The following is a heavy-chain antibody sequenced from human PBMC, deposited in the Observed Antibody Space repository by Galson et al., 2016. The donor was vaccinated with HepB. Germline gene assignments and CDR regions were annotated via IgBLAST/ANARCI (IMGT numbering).Heavy chain of an antibody. CDR3: ARDWDY. J-gene: IGHJ4*02. CDR2: INEDGSAK. Sequence: LEWVSNINEDGSAKYYAGSVRGRFTISRDNAKNSLYLQMNRLRVDDTAIYYCARDWDYWGRGTLVTVSS. V-gene: IGHV3-7*01.